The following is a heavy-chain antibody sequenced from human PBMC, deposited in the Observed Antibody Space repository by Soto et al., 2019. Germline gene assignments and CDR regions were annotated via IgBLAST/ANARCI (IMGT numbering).Heavy chain of an antibody. CDR1: GFTFSSYT. CDR2: ITGSGDAT. D-gene: IGHD7-27*01. Sequence: EVQLLESGGGLVQPGGSLRLSCAASGFTFSSYTMTWVRQAPGKGLEWVSAITGSGDATSYADSVRGRFTISRDNSKNTLDLQMNTLRLEDTAVYYCAKLTGPKLGYFHYWGQGTLVTVSS. CDR3: AKLTGPKLGYFHY. J-gene: IGHJ4*02. V-gene: IGHV3-23*01.